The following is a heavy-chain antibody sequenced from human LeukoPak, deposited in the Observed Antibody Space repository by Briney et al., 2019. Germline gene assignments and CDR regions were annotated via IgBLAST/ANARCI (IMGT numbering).Heavy chain of an antibody. J-gene: IGHJ6*03. CDR1: GFTVSSNY. CDR2: IYSGGST. Sequence: GGSLRLSCAASGFTVSSNYMSWVRQAPGKGLEWVSVIYSGGSTYYADSVKGRFTNSRDNSKNTLYLQMNSLRAEDTAVYYCARAVGDYDFSLGAGYYYYMDVWGKGTTVTVSS. D-gene: IGHD3-3*01. V-gene: IGHV3-66*02. CDR3: ARAVGDYDFSLGAGYYYYMDV.